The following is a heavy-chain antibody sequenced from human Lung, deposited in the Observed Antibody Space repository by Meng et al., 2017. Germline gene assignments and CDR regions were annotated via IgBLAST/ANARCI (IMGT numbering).Heavy chain of an antibody. Sequence: QGEPQRWGAGLLKPSVTLSSTCVVSGGSFSDYYWSWIRQPPGKGLEWIGEINHSGSTNYNPSLESRATISVDTSQNNLSLKLSSVTAADSAVYYCARGPTTMAHDFDYWGQGTLVTVSS. J-gene: IGHJ4*02. CDR1: GGSFSDYY. CDR3: ARGPTTMAHDFDY. V-gene: IGHV4-34*01. D-gene: IGHD4-11*01. CDR2: INHSGST.